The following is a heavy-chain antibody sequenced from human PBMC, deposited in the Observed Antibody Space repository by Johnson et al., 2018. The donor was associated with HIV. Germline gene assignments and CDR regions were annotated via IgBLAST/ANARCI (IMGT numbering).Heavy chain of an antibody. CDR1: GFTFSSYG. Sequence: QVLLVESGGGVVQPGGSLRLSCAASGFTFSSYGMHWVRQAPGKVLEWVAFIRYDGSNKSYADSVKGRFTISRDNSKNTLYLQMNSLRVEDTAVYYCARGVTGYSYGTWGQGTMVTVSS. D-gene: IGHD5-18*01. CDR3: ARGVTGYSYGT. J-gene: IGHJ3*01. CDR2: IRYDGSNK. V-gene: IGHV3-30*02.